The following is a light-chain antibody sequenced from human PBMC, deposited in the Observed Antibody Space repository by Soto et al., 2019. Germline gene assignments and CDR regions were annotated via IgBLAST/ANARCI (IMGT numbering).Light chain of an antibody. V-gene: IGKV3-20*01. CDR3: QYQGP. CDR1: QSVGRRY. J-gene: IGKJ4*01. CDR2: DTY. Sequence: IVLTQSPGTLSLSPGERATLSCRASQSVGRRYLAWCQQRPGQPPRHLIYDTYERASDIPDRFSGSGSGTDFPLPISRLVPEDFAVYYWQYQGPFGGGTKLEIK.